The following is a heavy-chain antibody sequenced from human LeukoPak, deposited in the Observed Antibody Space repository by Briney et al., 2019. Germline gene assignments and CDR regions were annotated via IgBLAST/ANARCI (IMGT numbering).Heavy chain of an antibody. V-gene: IGHV3-23*01. J-gene: IGHJ4*02. CDR1: GFTFDDYA. CDR2: IRGSGGST. Sequence: GGSLRLSCAASGFTFDDYAMHWVRQAPGKGLEWVSGIRGSGGSTYYADSVKGRFTISRDNSKNTLYLQMNSLRAEDTAVYYCAKDPEYYDYVWGSYRLDYWGQGTLVTVSS. CDR3: AKDPEYYDYVWGSYRLDY. D-gene: IGHD3-16*02.